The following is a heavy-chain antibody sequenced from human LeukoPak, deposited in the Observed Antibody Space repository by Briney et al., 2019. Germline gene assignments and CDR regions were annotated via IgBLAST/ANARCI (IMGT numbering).Heavy chain of an antibody. V-gene: IGHV4-39*07. CDR3: ARDWRSYYYMDV. CDR1: GFTFSSYA. CDR2: IYYSGST. J-gene: IGHJ6*03. D-gene: IGHD6-6*01. Sequence: GSLRLSCAASGFTFSSYAMSWVRQAPGKGLEWIGSIYYSGSTYYNPSLKSRVTISVDTSKNQFSLKLSSVTAADTAVYYCARDWRSYYYMDVWGKGTTVTVSS.